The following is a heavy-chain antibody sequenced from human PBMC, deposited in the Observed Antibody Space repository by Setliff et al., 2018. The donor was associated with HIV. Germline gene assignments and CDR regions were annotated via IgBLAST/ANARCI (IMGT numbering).Heavy chain of an antibody. Sequence: VSGYSISTAYYWGWIRQPPGKGLEWIGSVYHSGTTYYNPSLKSRVTISVDMSNNQFSLKVTSVTAADTAVYYCMRGRSITIFGVAYFDFWGQGTQVTVS. CDR1: GYSISTAYY. D-gene: IGHD3-3*01. V-gene: IGHV4-38-2*02. CDR2: VYHSGTT. CDR3: MRGRSITIFGVAYFDF. J-gene: IGHJ4*02.